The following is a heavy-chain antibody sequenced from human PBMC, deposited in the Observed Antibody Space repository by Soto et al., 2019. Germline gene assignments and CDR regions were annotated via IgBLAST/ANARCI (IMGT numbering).Heavy chain of an antibody. CDR1: GFTFSSYG. V-gene: IGHV3-33*01. D-gene: IGHD3-3*01. CDR3: ARDKGLGSGYYLNDAFDI. CDR2: IWYDGSNK. Sequence: GGSLRLSCAASGFTFSSYGMHWVRQAPGKGLEWVAVIWYDGSNKYYADSVKGRFTISRDTSKNTLYLQMNSLRAEDTAVYYCARDKGLGSGYYLNDAFDIWGQGTMVTVSS. J-gene: IGHJ3*02.